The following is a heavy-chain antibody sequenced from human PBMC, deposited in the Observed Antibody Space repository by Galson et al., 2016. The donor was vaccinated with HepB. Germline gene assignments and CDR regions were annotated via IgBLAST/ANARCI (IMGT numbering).Heavy chain of an antibody. V-gene: IGHV1-3*01. CDR2: INAGNGNT. CDR3: ARAGSGSYYSSVDY. J-gene: IGHJ4*02. CDR1: GYTFTSYA. Sequence: SVKVSCKASGYTFTSYALHWVRQAPGQRLEWMGWINAGNGNTKYSQKFQGRVTITRDTSASTAYMELSSLRSEDTAVYYCARAGSGSYYSSVDYWGQGTLVTVSS. D-gene: IGHD1-26*01.